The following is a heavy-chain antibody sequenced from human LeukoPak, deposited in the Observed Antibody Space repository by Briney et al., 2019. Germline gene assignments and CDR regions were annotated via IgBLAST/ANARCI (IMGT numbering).Heavy chain of an antibody. D-gene: IGHD5-24*01. Sequence: SVKVSCKASGYTFTSYDIGWVRQAPGQGLEWMGGIIPIFGTANYAQKFQGRVTITADKSTSTAYMELSSLRSEDTAVYYCARGGLEMATIGEAFDIWGQGTMVTVSS. V-gene: IGHV1-69*06. CDR3: ARGGLEMATIGEAFDI. CDR1: GYTFTSYD. J-gene: IGHJ3*02. CDR2: IIPIFGTA.